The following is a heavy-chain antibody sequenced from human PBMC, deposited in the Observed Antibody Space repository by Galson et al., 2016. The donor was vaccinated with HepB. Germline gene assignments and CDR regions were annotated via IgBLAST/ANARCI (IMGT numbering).Heavy chain of an antibody. CDR1: GFTFNTYA. D-gene: IGHD3-9*01. J-gene: IGHJ4*02. V-gene: IGHV3-30*04. Sequence: SLRLSCAASGFTFNTYAMHWVRQPPGKGLEWVAVISYDGRDKNYAESLKGRITISRDNSNNTLYLQTNSLRAEDTALYYCARTTIRYFDWSPVDYWGQGTLVTVSS. CDR2: ISYDGRDK. CDR3: ARTTIRYFDWSPVDY.